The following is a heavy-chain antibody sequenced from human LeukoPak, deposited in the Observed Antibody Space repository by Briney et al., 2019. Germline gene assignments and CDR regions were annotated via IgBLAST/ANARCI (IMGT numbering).Heavy chain of an antibody. CDR3: AKGLFGYCPTDTCSV. CDR1: GFTFNNYN. D-gene: IGHD2-8*01. Sequence: GGSLKLSCATSGFTFNNYNMNWVRQAPGRALEWVSSITSSGTCIFYADSVKGRFTISRDNSENSLYLHMSSLRAEDTAVYYCAKGLFGYCPTDTCSVWGQGTLVTVSS. V-gene: IGHV3-21*01. CDR2: ITSSGTCI. J-gene: IGHJ4*02.